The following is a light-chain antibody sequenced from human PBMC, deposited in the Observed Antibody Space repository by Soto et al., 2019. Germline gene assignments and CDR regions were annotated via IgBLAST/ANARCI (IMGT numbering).Light chain of an antibody. CDR2: EVS. V-gene: IGLV2-8*01. CDR3: SSHGGSNNFYV. J-gene: IGLJ1*01. CDR1: SSDVGAYNY. Sequence: SVLTQPPSASGSPGQSVTISCTGTSSDVGAYNYVSWYQQHPGKAPKLMIHEVSKRPSGVPDRFSASKSGNTASLTVSGLQAEDEADYYCSSHGGSNNFYVFGTGTKVTV.